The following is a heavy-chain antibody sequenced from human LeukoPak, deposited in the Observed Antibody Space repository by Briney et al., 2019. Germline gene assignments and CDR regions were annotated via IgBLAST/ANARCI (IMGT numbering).Heavy chain of an antibody. J-gene: IGHJ6*03. CDR3: AKDRAPGGSLPYYMDV. CDR2: ISGSGGST. D-gene: IGHD1-26*01. Sequence: GGSLRLSCAASGFTFSSYAMSWVRQAPGKGLEWVSAISGSGGSTYYADSVKGRFTISRDNSKNTLYLQMNSLRAEDTAVYYCAKDRAPGGSLPYYMDVWGKGTTVTVSS. V-gene: IGHV3-23*01. CDR1: GFTFSSYA.